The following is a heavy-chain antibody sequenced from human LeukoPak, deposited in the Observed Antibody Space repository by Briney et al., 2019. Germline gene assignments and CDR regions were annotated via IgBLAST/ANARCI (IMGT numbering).Heavy chain of an antibody. D-gene: IGHD3-9*01. CDR2: INPSGGST. CDR3: ARDPTYYDILTGYYKADYFDY. CDR1: GYTFTSYY. J-gene: IGHJ4*02. Sequence: ASVKVSCKASGYTFTSYYMHWVRQAPGQGLEWMGIINPSGGSTSYAQKFQGRVTMTRDTSTSTVYMELSSLRSEDTAVYYCARDPTYYDILTGYYKADYFDYWGQGTLVTVSS. V-gene: IGHV1-46*01.